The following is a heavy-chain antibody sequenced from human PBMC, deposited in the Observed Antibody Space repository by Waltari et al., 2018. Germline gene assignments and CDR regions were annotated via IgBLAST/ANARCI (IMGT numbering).Heavy chain of an antibody. CDR3: ARLSPDCGGDCYYFTDAFDI. V-gene: IGHV1-69*13. J-gene: IGHJ3*02. Sequence: QVQLVQSGAEVKKPGSSVKVSCKASGGTFSSYAISWVRPAPGQGLEWMGGIIPIFGTANYAQKFQGRVTITADESTSTAYMELSSLRSEDTAVYYCARLSPDCGGDCYYFTDAFDIWGQGTMVTVSS. CDR1: GGTFSSYA. CDR2: IIPIFGTA. D-gene: IGHD2-21*01.